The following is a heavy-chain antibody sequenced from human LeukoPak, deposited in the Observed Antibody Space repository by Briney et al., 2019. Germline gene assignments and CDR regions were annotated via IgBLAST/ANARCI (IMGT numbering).Heavy chain of an antibody. Sequence: PSETLSLTCDVYGGSFSGYYWSFIRQTPGKGLEWIGEISHSGSTNYHRSLKSRLTISVDTSKNQFSLKLNSVTAADTAVYYCASFRWGIGFEYWGPGTLVTVSS. V-gene: IGHV4-34*01. D-gene: IGHD3-16*01. CDR2: ISHSGST. J-gene: IGHJ4*02. CDR1: GGSFSGYY. CDR3: ASFRWGIGFEY.